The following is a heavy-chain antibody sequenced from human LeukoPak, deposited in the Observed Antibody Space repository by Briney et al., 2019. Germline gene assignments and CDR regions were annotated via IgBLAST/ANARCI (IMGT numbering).Heavy chain of an antibody. V-gene: IGHV3-74*01. CDR3: ARDRPSKWFDP. J-gene: IGHJ5*02. Sequence: GGSLRLSCAGSGFTFSRHWMHWVRHAPGKGLVWVSGIYAEGNGTDYADFVKGRFTISRDNAKKMLYLYMNTLRDDNTPLYYCARDRPSKWFDPWGQGTLVTVSS. CDR1: GFTFSRHW. CDR2: IYAEGNGT.